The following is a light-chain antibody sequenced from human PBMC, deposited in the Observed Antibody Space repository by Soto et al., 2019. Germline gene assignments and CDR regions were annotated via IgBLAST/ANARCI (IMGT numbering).Light chain of an antibody. CDR1: QSVSSSF. CDR3: QQYGSSSPWT. J-gene: IGKJ1*01. Sequence: EIVLTQSPGTLSLSPGERATLSCRASQSVSSSFLAWYQQKPGQAPSLLIYGASSRATGIPDRFSGSGSGTDFTLTISRLEPEDFAVYYCQQYGSSSPWTFGQGTKVDIK. V-gene: IGKV3-20*01. CDR2: GAS.